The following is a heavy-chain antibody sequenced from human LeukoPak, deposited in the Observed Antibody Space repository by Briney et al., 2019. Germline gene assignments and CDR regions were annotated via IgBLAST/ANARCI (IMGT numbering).Heavy chain of an antibody. V-gene: IGHV3-48*01. J-gene: IGHJ6*02. CDR2: IDTTSNSK. CDR3: ARFIAVAGTLYYYYGMDV. D-gene: IGHD6-19*01. Sequence: GGSLRLSCGASGFPFSRHNMNWVRQAPGKGLEWISYIDTTSNSKYYADSVKGRFIISRDNGNNSLFLRMNSLRAEDTAVYYCARFIAVAGTLYYYYGMDVWGQGTTVTVSS. CDR1: GFPFSRHN.